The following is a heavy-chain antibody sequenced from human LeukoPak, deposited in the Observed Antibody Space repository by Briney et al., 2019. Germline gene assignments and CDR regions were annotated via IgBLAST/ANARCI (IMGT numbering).Heavy chain of an antibody. D-gene: IGHD6-13*01. CDR2: IYSGGST. CDR3: ARGENWQQLVHF. J-gene: IGHJ4*02. CDR1: GFTVSSNY. V-gene: IGHV3-53*01. Sequence: GGSLRLSCAASGFTVSSNYMSWVRQAPGKGREWVSIIYSGGSTYYAGSVKGRFTISRDNSKNTLYLQMNSLRAEDTAVYYCARGENWQQLVHFWGQGTLVTVSS.